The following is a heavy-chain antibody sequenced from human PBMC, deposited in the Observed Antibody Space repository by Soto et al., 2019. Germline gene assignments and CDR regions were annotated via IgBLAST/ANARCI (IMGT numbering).Heavy chain of an antibody. CDR1: GGTFSSYT. D-gene: IGHD6-13*01. Sequence: SVKVSCKASGGTFSSYTISWVRQAPGQGLEWMGRIIPILGIANYAQKFQGRVTITADKSTSTAYMELSSLRSEDTVVYYCARDMAAGTETTDYWGQGTLVTVSS. CDR2: IIPILGIA. J-gene: IGHJ4*02. CDR3: ARDMAAGTETTDY. V-gene: IGHV1-69*04.